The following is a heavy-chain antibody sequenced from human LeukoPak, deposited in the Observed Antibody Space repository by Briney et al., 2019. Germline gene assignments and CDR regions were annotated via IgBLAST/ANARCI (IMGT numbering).Heavy chain of an antibody. CDR3: ASDARYGGNSGYYYGMDV. CDR1: GFTFSDYY. J-gene: IGHJ6*02. Sequence: PGGSLRLSCAASGFTFSDYYMGWVRQAPGKGLEWVSYISSSGSTIYYADSVKGRFTISRDNAKTSLYLQMNSLRAEDRAVYYCASDARYGGNSGYYYGMDVWGQGTTVTVSS. D-gene: IGHD4-23*01. CDR2: ISSSGSTI. V-gene: IGHV3-11*01.